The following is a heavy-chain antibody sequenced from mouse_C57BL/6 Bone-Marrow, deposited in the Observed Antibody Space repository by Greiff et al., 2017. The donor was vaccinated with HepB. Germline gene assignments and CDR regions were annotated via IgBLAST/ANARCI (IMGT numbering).Heavy chain of an antibody. D-gene: IGHD1-1*01. CDR2: INPYNGDT. Sequence: EVQLQQSGPELVKPGDSVKISCKASGYSFTGYFMNWVMQSHGKSLEWIGRINPYNGDTFYNQKFKGKATLTVDKSSSTAHMELLSLTSEDSAVYYCAYYYGSSSYAMDYWGQGTLVTVS. CDR1: GYSFTGYF. J-gene: IGHJ3*01. CDR3: AYYYGSSSYAMDY. V-gene: IGHV1-20*01.